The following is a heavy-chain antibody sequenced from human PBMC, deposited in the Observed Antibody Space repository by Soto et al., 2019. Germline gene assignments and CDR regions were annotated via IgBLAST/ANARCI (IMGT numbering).Heavy chain of an antibody. Sequence: QVQLVQSGAEEKKPGASVKVSCKASGYTFPSYSVHWVRQAPGQRLEWKGWINAGNGNTKYSQKFQGRVTITRDTSATTAYMELSSLRSEDTAVYYCARGTTVTTFDYWGQGTLVTVSS. J-gene: IGHJ4*02. V-gene: IGHV1-3*05. CDR3: ARGTTVTTFDY. D-gene: IGHD4-17*01. CDR2: INAGNGNT. CDR1: GYTFPSYS.